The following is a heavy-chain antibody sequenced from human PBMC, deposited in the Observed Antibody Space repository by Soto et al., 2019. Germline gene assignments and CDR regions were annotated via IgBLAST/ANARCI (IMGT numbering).Heavy chain of an antibody. D-gene: IGHD4-17*01. CDR1: GFTFSSYS. V-gene: IGHV3-21*01. J-gene: IGHJ4*02. CDR3: ARASYEYGDRMEGFDC. Sequence: GGSLRLSCAASGFTFSSYSMNWVRQAPGKGLEWVSSISSSSSYIYFTDSVKGRFTISRDNAKNSLFLQMSSLRAEDTAVYYCARASYEYGDRMEGFDCWGQGTLVTVSS. CDR2: ISSSSSYI.